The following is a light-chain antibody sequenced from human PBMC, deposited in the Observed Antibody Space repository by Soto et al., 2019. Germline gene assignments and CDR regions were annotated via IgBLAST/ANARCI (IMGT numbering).Light chain of an antibody. CDR3: QQLNSYPFT. J-gene: IGKJ3*01. CDR2: AAS. Sequence: DIQLTQSPSFLSASVGDRVTITCRASQDISSYLAWYQQKPGIAPKLLIYAASTLQSGVPSRFSGSGSGTEFTLTISSLQPEDSATYYCQQLNSYPFTFGPGNKVDIK. V-gene: IGKV1-9*01. CDR1: QDISSY.